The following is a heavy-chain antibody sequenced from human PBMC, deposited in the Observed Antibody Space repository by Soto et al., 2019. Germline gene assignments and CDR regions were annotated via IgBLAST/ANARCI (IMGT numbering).Heavy chain of an antibody. CDR2: IYSGGSI. D-gene: IGHD3-16*01. CDR1: GFTVSNKF. CDR3: ARDGKGQRGSPH. V-gene: IGHV3-53*02. J-gene: IGHJ4*02. Sequence: VQLVESGGGLIQAGGSLRLSCAVSGFTVSNKFMMWFRQAPGKGLECVSLIYSGGSISYADSVKGRFTISRDGSMNIPSLQMNSLKAGDMAVYYCARDGKGQRGSPHWRQGTLVTV.